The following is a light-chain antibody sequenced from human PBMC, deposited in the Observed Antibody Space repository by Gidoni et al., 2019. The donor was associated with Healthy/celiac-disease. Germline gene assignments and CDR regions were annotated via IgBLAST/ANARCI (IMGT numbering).Light chain of an antibody. V-gene: IGKV1-39*01. J-gene: IGKJ1*01. CDR2: AAS. Sequence: DIQLTQSPSSLSASVGDRVTITCRASQSIRNYLNWYQQKTGKAPKLLIYAASSLQSGVPARFSGSGSGKDFNITISSMETEEFGTYYWQQSYSNPQTFGQGNKVEIK. CDR1: QSIRNY. CDR3: QQSYSNPQT.